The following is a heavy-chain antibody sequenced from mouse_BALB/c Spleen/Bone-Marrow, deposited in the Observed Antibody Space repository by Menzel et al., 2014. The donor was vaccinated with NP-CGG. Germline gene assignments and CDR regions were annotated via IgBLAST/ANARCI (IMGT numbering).Heavy chain of an antibody. J-gene: IGHJ2*01. CDR3: AGSYYGSTFDY. D-gene: IGHD1-1*01. CDR2: INSSGGST. Sequence: EVQLVESGGGLVKLGGSLKLSCAASGFTFSSYYMSWVRQTPEKRLELVAAINSSGGSTYYPDTVKGRFTISRDNAKNTLYLQMSSLKSEDTALYYCAGSYYGSTFDYWGQGTTLTVSS. V-gene: IGHV5-6-2*01. CDR1: GFTFSSYY.